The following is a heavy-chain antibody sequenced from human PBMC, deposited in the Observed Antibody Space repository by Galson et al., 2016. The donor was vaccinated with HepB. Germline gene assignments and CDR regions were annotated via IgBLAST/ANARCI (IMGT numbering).Heavy chain of an antibody. CDR2: ISSRSSYI. J-gene: IGHJ4*02. D-gene: IGHD3-10*01. Sequence: SLRLSCAASGFTFSSYSMNWVRQAPGKGLEWVSSISSRSSYIYYADSVKGRFTISRDYAKNSLYLQMNSLRAEDTAVYYCARDRDPAGFDYWGQGTLVTVSS. CDR3: ARDRDPAGFDY. V-gene: IGHV3-21*01. CDR1: GFTFSSYS.